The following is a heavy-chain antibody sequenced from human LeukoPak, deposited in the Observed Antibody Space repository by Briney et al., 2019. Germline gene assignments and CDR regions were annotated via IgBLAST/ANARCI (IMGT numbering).Heavy chain of an antibody. CDR1: GDSVSSNSVT. V-gene: IGHV6-1*01. Sequence: TSQTLSLTCAISGDSVSSNSVTWNWIRQSPSRVLEWLGRTYYRSTWYNDYAVSVRGRITVNPDTSKNQFSLHLNSVTPEDTAVYYCARRLTQYDCFDPWGQGILVTVSS. CDR2: TYYRSTWYN. J-gene: IGHJ5*02. CDR3: ARRLTQYDCFDP. D-gene: IGHD2-2*01.